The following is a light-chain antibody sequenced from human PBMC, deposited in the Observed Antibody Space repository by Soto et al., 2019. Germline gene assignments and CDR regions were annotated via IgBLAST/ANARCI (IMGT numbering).Light chain of an antibody. CDR1: QSVSSY. V-gene: IGKV3-11*01. CDR2: DAS. CDR3: QQRSNWQYT. Sequence: EIVLTQCPATLSLSPGERATLSCRASQSVSSYLAWYQQKPGQAPRLLIYDASNRATGIPARFSGSGSGTDFTLTISSLEPEDFVVYYCQQRSNWQYTFGQGTKLEIK. J-gene: IGKJ2*01.